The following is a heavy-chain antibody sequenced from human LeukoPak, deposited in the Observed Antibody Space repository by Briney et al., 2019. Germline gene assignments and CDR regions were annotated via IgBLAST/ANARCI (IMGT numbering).Heavy chain of an antibody. Sequence: PSETLSLTCTVSGGSISSYYWSWVRQPPGKGLEWIGEINHSGSTNYNPSLKSRVTISVDTSKNQFSLKLSSVTAADTAVYYCARDPMVVAAGDAFDIWGQGTMVTVSS. V-gene: IGHV4-34*01. CDR2: INHSGST. CDR3: ARDPMVVAAGDAFDI. D-gene: IGHD2-15*01. J-gene: IGHJ3*02. CDR1: GGSISSYY.